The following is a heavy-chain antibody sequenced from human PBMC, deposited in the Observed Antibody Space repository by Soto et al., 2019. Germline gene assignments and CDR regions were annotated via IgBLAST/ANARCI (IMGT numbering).Heavy chain of an antibody. Sequence: GGSLRLSCAASGFTFSSYAMSWVRQAPGKGLEWVSAISGSGGSTYYADSVKGRFTISRDNSKNTLYLQMNSLRAEDTAVYYCAKDGGDFWSGYSNNWFDPWGQGTLVTVSS. CDR2: ISGSGGST. CDR1: GFTFSSYA. CDR3: AKDGGDFWSGYSNNWFDP. V-gene: IGHV3-23*01. J-gene: IGHJ5*02. D-gene: IGHD3-3*01.